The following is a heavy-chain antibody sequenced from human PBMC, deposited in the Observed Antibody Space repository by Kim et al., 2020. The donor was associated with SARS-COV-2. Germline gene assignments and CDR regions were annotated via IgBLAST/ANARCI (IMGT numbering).Heavy chain of an antibody. J-gene: IGHJ4*02. V-gene: IGHV3-9*01. CDR3: AKDVWGTGTYYFDY. D-gene: IGHD3-16*01. CDR2: ISWNSGSI. Sequence: GGSLRLSCAASGFTFDDYAMHWVRQAPGKGLEWVSGISWNSGSIGYADSVKGRFTISRDNAKNSLYLQMNSLRAEDTALYYCAKDVWGTGTYYFDYWGQGTLVTVSS. CDR1: GFTFDDYA.